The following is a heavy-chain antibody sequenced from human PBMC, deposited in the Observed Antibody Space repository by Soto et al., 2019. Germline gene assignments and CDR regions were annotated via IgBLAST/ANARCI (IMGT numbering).Heavy chain of an antibody. CDR2: TYYSGST. CDR3: ARADMTTVTPYYYYGMDV. CDR1: GGSISSGGYY. V-gene: IGHV4-31*03. J-gene: IGHJ6*02. D-gene: IGHD4-17*01. Sequence: QVQLQESGPGLVKPSQTLSLTCTVSGGSISSGGYYWSWIRQHPGKGLEWIGYTYYSGSTYYNPSPKSRVTTSVDTSKNQSALKLSSVTAADTAVYYGARADMTTVTPYYYYGMDVWGQGTTVTVSS.